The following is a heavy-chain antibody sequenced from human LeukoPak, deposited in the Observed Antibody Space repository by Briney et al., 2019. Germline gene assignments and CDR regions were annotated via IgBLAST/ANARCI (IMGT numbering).Heavy chain of an antibody. D-gene: IGHD1-26*01. CDR2: ISISGDTT. J-gene: IGHJ3*02. CDR3: AKELVGATDDAFDI. Sequence: GGSLRLSCVASGFTFSSHAMTWVRQAPGKGLEWVSAISISGDTTYYADAVKGRFTISRDNSKNTLYLQMNSLRAEDTAVYYCAKELVGATDDAFDIWGQGTMVTVSS. CDR1: GFTFSSHA. V-gene: IGHV3-23*01.